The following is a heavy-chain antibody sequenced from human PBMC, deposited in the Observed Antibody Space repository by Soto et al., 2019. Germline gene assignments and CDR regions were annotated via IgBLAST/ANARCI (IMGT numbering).Heavy chain of an antibody. Sequence: PGGSLRLSCAASGFIFRTYAMHWVRQAPGEGLEWVAAIWYDGSEKYYTDSVKGRFTISRDNSRNTLYLQMNSLRAEDTAVYYCATSRPPDPHGFDSWGQGTLVTVSS. CDR2: IWYDGSEK. CDR1: GFIFRTYA. V-gene: IGHV3-33*01. CDR3: ATSRPPDPHGFDS. J-gene: IGHJ4*02.